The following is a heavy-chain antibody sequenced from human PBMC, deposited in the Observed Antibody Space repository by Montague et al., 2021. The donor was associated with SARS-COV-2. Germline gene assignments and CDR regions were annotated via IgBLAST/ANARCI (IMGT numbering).Heavy chain of an antibody. Sequence: SRSLSFSASGFLFSDYYMTWIRQAPGKGLEWVSHISGSGSKTYYADSVKGRFTISRDTANNSVYLQMNFLGAEDTAVYYCARDQGGYGTFDIWGQGTMVTVSS. CDR3: ARDQGGYGTFDI. D-gene: IGHD5-12*01. J-gene: IGHJ3*02. CDR2: ISGSGSKT. CDR1: GFLFSDYY. V-gene: IGHV3-11*01.